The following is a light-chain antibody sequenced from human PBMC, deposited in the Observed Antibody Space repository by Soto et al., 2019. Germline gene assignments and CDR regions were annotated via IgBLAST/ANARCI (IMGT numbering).Light chain of an antibody. CDR1: SSNSGSNS. V-gene: IGLV1-44*01. J-gene: IGLJ1*01. CDR2: SKI. CDR3: AAWDDSLNGPLYG. Sequence: SVLTQPPSASATPGQSVTISCSGSSSNSGSNSVNRYQQLPGTHPKLLIYSKIQRPTGVPDRFSGSKSCAPASLAISGLQDEYEADYYWAAWDDSLNGPLYGFGTGTKVTV.